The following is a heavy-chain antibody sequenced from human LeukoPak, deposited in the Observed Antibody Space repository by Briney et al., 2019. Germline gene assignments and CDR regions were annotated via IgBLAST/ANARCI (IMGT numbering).Heavy chain of an antibody. CDR3: ARDRRQWLRGPFDP. CDR1: GGSISSYY. CDR2: VYHTGSK. V-gene: IGHV4-59*01. Sequence: PSETLSFTCSVSGGSISSYYWSWIRQPPGKGLEWIGYVYHTGSKNYNPSLRSRVTISGDTSKNQFSLKLRSVTAADTAVYYCARDRRQWLRGPFDPWGQGTLVTVSS. D-gene: IGHD6-19*01. J-gene: IGHJ5*02.